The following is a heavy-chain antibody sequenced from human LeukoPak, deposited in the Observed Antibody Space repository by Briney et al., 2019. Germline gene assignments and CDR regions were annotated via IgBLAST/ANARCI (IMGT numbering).Heavy chain of an antibody. Sequence: SETLSLTCTVSGGSISSYYWSWIRQPPGKGLEWSGYIYYSGSTNYNPSLKSRVTISVDTSKNQFSLSLTSVTAADTAVYYCARAGAWQIDPWGQGTLVTVSS. D-gene: IGHD3-10*01. CDR2: IYYSGST. V-gene: IGHV4-59*01. CDR1: GGSISSYY. CDR3: ARAGAWQIDP. J-gene: IGHJ5*02.